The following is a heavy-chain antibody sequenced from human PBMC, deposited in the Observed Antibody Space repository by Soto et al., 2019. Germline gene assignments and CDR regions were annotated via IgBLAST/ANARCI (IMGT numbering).Heavy chain of an antibody. D-gene: IGHD2-21*02. Sequence: RGRNPQAPGKGLEWIASIHSHSGSTYYDPSLKGRVLISVDTSKNHFSLNLSSVTAADTAVYYCARPGDAYGLDVWGQGTTVTVSS. V-gene: IGHV4-39*01. J-gene: IGHJ6*02. CDR3: ARPGDAYGLDV. CDR2: IHSHSGST.